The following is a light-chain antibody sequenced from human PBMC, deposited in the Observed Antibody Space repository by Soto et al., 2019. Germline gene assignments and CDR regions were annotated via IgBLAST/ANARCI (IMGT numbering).Light chain of an antibody. CDR1: QRLFNVY. CDR2: DAS. CDR3: QQYERPPFA. J-gene: IGKJ2*01. Sequence: EIVLTQSPGTLSLFPGERATLSCRATQRLFNVYLAWFQQKPGQAPRLLIYDASSRAAGVPTMVTGGGAGTDFPLTISGLAPDDFALYFCQQYERPPFAFGRGTKLEIK. V-gene: IGKV3-20*01.